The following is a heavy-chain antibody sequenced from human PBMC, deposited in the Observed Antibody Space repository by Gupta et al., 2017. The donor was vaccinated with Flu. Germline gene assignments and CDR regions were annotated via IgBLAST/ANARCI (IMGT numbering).Heavy chain of an antibody. CDR1: GVSFSSYW. CDR2: IKEDGIEK. Sequence: EVQLLESGGGLVQSGGSLRLSCTVSGVSFSSYWMTWVRQAPGQGLEWVANIKEDGIEKYYVDSVKGRFTISRDNARNSLYLQMNSLRAEDTAFYYCARGRFCSSTSCSHFDYWGQGTLVTVSP. D-gene: IGHD2-2*01. CDR3: ARGRFCSSTSCSHFDY. V-gene: IGHV3-7*01. J-gene: IGHJ4*02.